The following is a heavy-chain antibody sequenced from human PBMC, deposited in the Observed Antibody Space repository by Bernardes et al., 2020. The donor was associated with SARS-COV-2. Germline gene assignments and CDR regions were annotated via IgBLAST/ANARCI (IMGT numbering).Heavy chain of an antibody. Sequence: SESLSLTCSVSGGSIRSRSNWWGWIRHPPGMGLEWIGRIYYSGSTNYNPSLKTQVTISVDTSKSQFTLKLSSVTAADTAVYYCARVAFGAEYVYYFDQWGPGTLVTVSS. J-gene: IGHJ4*02. CDR1: GGSIRSRSNW. D-gene: IGHD3-16*01. V-gene: IGHV4-39*01. CDR2: IYYSGST. CDR3: ARVAFGAEYVYYFDQ.